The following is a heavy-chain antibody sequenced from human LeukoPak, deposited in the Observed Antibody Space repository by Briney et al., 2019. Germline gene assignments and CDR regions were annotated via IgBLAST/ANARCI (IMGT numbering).Heavy chain of an antibody. Sequence: QAGGSLRLSCAVSGFTFSSYGMHWVRQAPGKGLEWVAVISYDGSNKYYADSVKGRFTISRDNAKNTLYLQMNSLGAEDTAVYYCATVEYYDSSGSCYFQHWGQGTLLTVSS. CDR1: GFTFSSYG. CDR2: ISYDGSNK. D-gene: IGHD3-22*01. CDR3: ATVEYYDSSGSCYFQH. J-gene: IGHJ1*01. V-gene: IGHV3-30*03.